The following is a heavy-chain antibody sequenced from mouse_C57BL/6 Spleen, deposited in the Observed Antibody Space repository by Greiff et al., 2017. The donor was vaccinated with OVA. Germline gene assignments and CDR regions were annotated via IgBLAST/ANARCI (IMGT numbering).Heavy chain of an antibody. D-gene: IGHD3-2*02. CDR3: ARSDSSDFAY. Sequence: QVQLQQSGAELARPGASVKLSCKASGYTFTSYGISWVKQRTGQGLEWIGEIYPRSGNTYYTEKFKGKATLTADKSSSTAYMALRSLTSEDSAVYFCARSDSSDFAYWGQGTLVTVSA. CDR2: IYPRSGNT. V-gene: IGHV1-81*01. J-gene: IGHJ3*01. CDR1: GYTFTSYG.